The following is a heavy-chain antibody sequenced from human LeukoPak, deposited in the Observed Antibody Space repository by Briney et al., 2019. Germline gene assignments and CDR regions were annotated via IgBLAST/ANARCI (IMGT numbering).Heavy chain of an antibody. CDR2: INQDGSER. Sequence: GGSVRLSCAASGFTFSSYWMSWVRQAPGKGLEWLANINQDGSERYYVDSVKGRFTISRDNAKNSLYLQMNSLRAQDTAIYYCARDTAGVDYWGQGTLVTVSP. D-gene: IGHD1-26*01. V-gene: IGHV3-7*03. J-gene: IGHJ4*02. CDR1: GFTFSSYW. CDR3: ARDTAGVDY.